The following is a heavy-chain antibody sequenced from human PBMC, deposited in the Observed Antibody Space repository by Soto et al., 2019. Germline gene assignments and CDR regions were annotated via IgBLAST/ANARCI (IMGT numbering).Heavy chain of an antibody. CDR1: GFTFSSYS. CDR3: ARVGDSYGSVY. V-gene: IGHV3-48*01. Sequence: PGGSLRLSCAASGFTFSSYSMNWVRQAPGEGLEWVSYITSSSNTIYYADSVKGRFTISRDNAKNSLYLQMNSLSPEDTAVYFCARVGDSYGSVYWGQGTLVTVS. D-gene: IGHD5-18*01. J-gene: IGHJ4*02. CDR2: ITSSSNTI.